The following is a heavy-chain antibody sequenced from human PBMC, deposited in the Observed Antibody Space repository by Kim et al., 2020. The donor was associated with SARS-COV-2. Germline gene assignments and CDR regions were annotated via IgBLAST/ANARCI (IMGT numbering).Heavy chain of an antibody. Sequence: GGSLRLSCAASGFTFSEHWMTWVRQAPGKGLEWVANIGQDGTKTNYVDSLKGRFTVSRDNTKNSLFLQMNSLRAEDTAVYFCARHSAVSLYIWGQGTLVT. CDR3: ARHSAVSLYI. V-gene: IGHV3-7*01. J-gene: IGHJ1*01. CDR2: IGQDGTKT. CDR1: GFTFSEHW. D-gene: IGHD3-16*01.